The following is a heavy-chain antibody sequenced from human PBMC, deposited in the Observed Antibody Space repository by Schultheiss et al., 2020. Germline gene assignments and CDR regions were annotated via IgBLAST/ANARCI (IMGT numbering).Heavy chain of an antibody. V-gene: IGHV3-48*03. CDR1: GFTFSSYE. J-gene: IGHJ4*02. Sequence: GGSLRLSCAASGFTFSSYEMNWVRQAPGKGLEWVSYISSSGSTIYYADSVKGRFTISRDNAKNSLYLQMNSLRAEDTAVYYCATDRGASPFDYWGQGTQVTVSS. CDR3: ATDRGASPFDY. CDR2: ISSSGSTI. D-gene: IGHD6-6*01.